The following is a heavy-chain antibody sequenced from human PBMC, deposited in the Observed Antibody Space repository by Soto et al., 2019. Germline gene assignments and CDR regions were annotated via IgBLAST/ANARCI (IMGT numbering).Heavy chain of an antibody. CDR2: LNPCSGNT. V-gene: IGHV1-46*01. Sequence: GASVKVSCKASGYTFTNYYMHWVRQAPGQGLEWMGILNPCSGNTNYAQKFQGRVTMTTDTSTSTAYMELRSLRSDDTAVYYCAREGDYDPFDYWGQGTLVTVSS. J-gene: IGHJ4*02. CDR1: GYTFTNYY. CDR3: AREGDYDPFDY. D-gene: IGHD4-17*01.